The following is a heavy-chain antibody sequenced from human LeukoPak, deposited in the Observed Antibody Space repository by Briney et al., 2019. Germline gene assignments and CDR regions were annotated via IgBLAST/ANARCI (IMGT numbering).Heavy chain of an antibody. J-gene: IGHJ4*02. Sequence: GGSLRLSCAASGFTFSSYSMNWVRQAPGKGLEWVAVISYDGNNKYYADSVKGRFTISRDNSKNTLYLQMNSLRAEDTAVYYCAKEMATTNSWGQGTLVTVSS. CDR1: GFTFSSYS. D-gene: IGHD1-26*01. V-gene: IGHV3-30*18. CDR3: AKEMATTNS. CDR2: ISYDGNNK.